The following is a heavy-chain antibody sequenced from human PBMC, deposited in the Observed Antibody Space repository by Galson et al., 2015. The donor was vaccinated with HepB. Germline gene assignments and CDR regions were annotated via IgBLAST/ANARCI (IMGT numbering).Heavy chain of an antibody. CDR2: ISYDGSNK. V-gene: IGHV3-30-3*01. D-gene: IGHD5-18*01. Sequence: SLRLSCAASGFTFSSYAMHWVRQAPGKGLEWVAVISYDGSNKYYADSVKGRFTISRDNSKNTLYLQMNSLRAEDTAVYYCARAADSYGFYYYYGMDVWGQGTTVTVSS. J-gene: IGHJ6*02. CDR1: GFTFSSYA. CDR3: ARAADSYGFYYYYGMDV.